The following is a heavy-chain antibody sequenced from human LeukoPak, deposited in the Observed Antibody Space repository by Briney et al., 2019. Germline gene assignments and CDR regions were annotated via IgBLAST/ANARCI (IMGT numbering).Heavy chain of an antibody. CDR3: ARDLEGRERKENAFDI. CDR2: IKQDGSEK. V-gene: IGHV3-7*03. J-gene: IGHJ3*02. D-gene: IGHD3-3*01. Sequence: QPGGSLRLSCAASGFTFSSYWMSWVRQAPGKGLEWVANIKQDGSEKYYVDSVKGRFTISRDNAKNSLYLQMNSLRAVDTAVYYCARDLEGRERKENAFDIWGQGTMVTVSS. CDR1: GFTFSSYW.